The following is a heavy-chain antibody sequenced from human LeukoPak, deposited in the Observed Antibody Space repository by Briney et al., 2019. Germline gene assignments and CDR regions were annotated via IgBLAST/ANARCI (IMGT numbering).Heavy chain of an antibody. CDR2: IDTSDFYT. CDR3: VRYGSGFDY. J-gene: IGHJ4*02. CDR1: GYSFSSYW. Sequence: GESLRISCKGSGYSFSSYWISWVRQMAGKGLEWMGRIDTSDFYTEYSQSFQGHVTISADKSISTAYLQWSSLEASDTAIYYCVRYGSGFDYWGQGTLVSVSS. V-gene: IGHV5-10-1*01. D-gene: IGHD6-19*01.